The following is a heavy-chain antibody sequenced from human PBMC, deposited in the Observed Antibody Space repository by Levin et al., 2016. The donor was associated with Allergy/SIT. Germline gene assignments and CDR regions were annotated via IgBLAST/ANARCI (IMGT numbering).Heavy chain of an antibody. J-gene: IGHJ6*02. V-gene: IGHV3-48*01. CDR3: AKDSRRADYYGMDV. Sequence: GGSLRLSCVASGFTFSTYSMDWLRQAPGKGLEWVSYISSTSSRKDYADSVKGRFTISRDNSKNTLYLQMNSLRAEDTAVYYCAKDSRRADYYGMDVWGQGTTVTVSS. CDR1: GFTFSTYS. CDR2: ISSTSSRK.